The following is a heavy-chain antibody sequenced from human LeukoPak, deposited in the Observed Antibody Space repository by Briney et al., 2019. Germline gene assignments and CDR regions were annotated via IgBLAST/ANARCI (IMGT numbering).Heavy chain of an antibody. CDR2: ISAYNGNT. CDR3: ARIVAANIRWFDP. CDR1: GYTFTSYG. J-gene: IGHJ5*02. Sequence: VSVKVSCKASGYTFTSYGISWVRQAPGQGLEWMGWISAYNGNTNYAQKLQGRVTTTTDTSTSTAYMELRSLRSDDTAVYYCARIVAANIRWFDPWGQGTLVTVSS. D-gene: IGHD1-26*01. V-gene: IGHV1-18*01.